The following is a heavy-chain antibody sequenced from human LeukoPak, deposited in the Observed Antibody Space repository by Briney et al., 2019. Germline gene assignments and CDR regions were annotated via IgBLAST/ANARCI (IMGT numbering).Heavy chain of an antibody. CDR2: ISGSGGST. J-gene: IGHJ4*02. CDR1: GFTFSSYA. V-gene: IGHV3-23*01. Sequence: PGGSLRLSCAASGFTFSSYAMSWVRQAPGKGLEWVSAISGSGGSTYYADSVKGRFTISRDDSKNTLYLQMNSLRAEDTAVYYCAKSPLFYHLYFDYWGQGTLVTVSS. CDR3: AKSPLFYHLYFDY. D-gene: IGHD2/OR15-2a*01.